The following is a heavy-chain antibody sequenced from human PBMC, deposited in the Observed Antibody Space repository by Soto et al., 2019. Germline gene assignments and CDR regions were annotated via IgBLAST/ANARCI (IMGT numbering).Heavy chain of an antibody. CDR1: GFTFSSYG. J-gene: IGHJ4*02. CDR3: AREGDYYDSSGYYPFDY. D-gene: IGHD3-22*01. V-gene: IGHV3-33*01. CDR2: IWYDGSNK. Sequence: GGSLRLSCAASGFTFSSYGMHWVRQAPGKGLEWVAVIWYDGSNKYYADSVKGRFTISRDNSKNTLYLQMNSLRAEDTAVYYCAREGDYYDSSGYYPFDYWGQGTLVTVSS.